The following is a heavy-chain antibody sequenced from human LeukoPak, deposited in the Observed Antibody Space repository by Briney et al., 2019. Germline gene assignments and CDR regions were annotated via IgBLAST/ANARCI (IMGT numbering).Heavy chain of an antibody. V-gene: IGHV3-7*05. J-gene: IGHJ3*02. Sequence: PGGSLRLSCVVSGFTFSSYWINWVRQAPGKGLEWVANIHEDGSDKYYVDSVKGRFTISRDNAKNSLYLQMNSLRADDTAVYYCARTLRLGTPRAFDIWGRGTLVTVSS. CDR1: GFTFSSYW. CDR2: IHEDGSDK. CDR3: ARTLRLGTPRAFDI. D-gene: IGHD1-14*01.